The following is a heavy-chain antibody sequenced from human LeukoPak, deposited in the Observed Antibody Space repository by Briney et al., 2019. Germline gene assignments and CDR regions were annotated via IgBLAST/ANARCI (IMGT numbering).Heavy chain of an antibody. J-gene: IGHJ4*02. CDR2: ISGSGGSI. D-gene: IGHD6-13*01. CDR1: GFIFDNYA. Sequence: GGSLRLSCAGSGFIFDNYAMSWVRQAPGKGLEWVSSISGSGGSIYYADSVKGRFTISRDNSKSTLYLQMNSLRAEDTAIYYCAKEAVAAAGPFDYWGQGTLVTVSS. V-gene: IGHV3-23*01. CDR3: AKEAVAAAGPFDY.